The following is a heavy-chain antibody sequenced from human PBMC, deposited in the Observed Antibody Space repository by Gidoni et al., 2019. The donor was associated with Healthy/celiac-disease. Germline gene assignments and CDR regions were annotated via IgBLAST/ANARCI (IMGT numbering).Heavy chain of an antibody. V-gene: IGHV1-24*01. CDR2: FDPEDGET. Sequence: QVQLVQSGAEVKKPGASVKVSCKVSGYTLTELSMHWVRQAPGKGLEWMGGFDPEDGETIYAQKFQGRVTMTEDTSTDTAYMELSSLRSEDTAVYYCATVTKKTGYCTNGVCFGNWFDPWGQGTLVTVSS. J-gene: IGHJ5*02. CDR3: ATVTKKTGYCTNGVCFGNWFDP. D-gene: IGHD2-8*01. CDR1: GYTLTELS.